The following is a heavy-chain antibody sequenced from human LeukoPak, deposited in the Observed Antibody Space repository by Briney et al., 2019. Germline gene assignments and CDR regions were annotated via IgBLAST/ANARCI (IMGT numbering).Heavy chain of an antibody. J-gene: IGHJ5*02. D-gene: IGHD4-11*01. CDR2: IIPIFGIA. Sequence: SVKVSCKASGGTFSSYAISWVRQAPGQGLEWMGRIIPIFGIANYAQKFQGRVTITADKSTSTAYMELSSLRSEDTAVYYCARDYSNCGFDPWGQGTLVTVSS. CDR3: ARDYSNCGFDP. CDR1: GGTFSSYA. V-gene: IGHV1-69*04.